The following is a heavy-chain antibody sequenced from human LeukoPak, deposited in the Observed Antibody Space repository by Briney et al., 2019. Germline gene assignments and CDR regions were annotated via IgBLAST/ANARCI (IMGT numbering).Heavy chain of an antibody. Sequence: PGGSLRLSCAGYGFTFRRYAMSWVRQAPGKGLEWVASSSDNGGSTYYTDSVKGRFTISRDNSKNTLYLQMNSLRVEDTAVYFCAKVFVLMRGTPENWFEPWGQGTLVTVSS. V-gene: IGHV3-23*01. CDR3: AKVFVLMRGTPENWFEP. CDR2: SSDNGGST. CDR1: GFTFRRYA. D-gene: IGHD1-14*01. J-gene: IGHJ5*02.